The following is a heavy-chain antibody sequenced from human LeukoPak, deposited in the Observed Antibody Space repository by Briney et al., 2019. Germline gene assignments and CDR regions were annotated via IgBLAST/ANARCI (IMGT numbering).Heavy chain of an antibody. CDR2: ISSSSSYI. CDR1: GFTFSSYS. D-gene: IGHD6-13*01. J-gene: IGHJ4*02. CDR3: AREGIAAAGHDY. Sequence: PGGSLRLSCAASGFTFSSYSMNWVRQAPGKGLEWVSSISSSSSYIYYADSVKGRFTISRDNAKNSLYLQMNSLGAEDTAVYYCAREGIAAAGHDYWGQGTLVTVSS. V-gene: IGHV3-21*01.